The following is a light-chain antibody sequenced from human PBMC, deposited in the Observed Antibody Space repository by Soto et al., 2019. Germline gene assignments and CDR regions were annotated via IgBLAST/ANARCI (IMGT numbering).Light chain of an antibody. V-gene: IGKV3D-20*02. CDR3: QQYNDWPFT. J-gene: IGKJ3*01. Sequence: VLTQTPGTLSLSPGESATLSCRASQSVSRNYLAWYQQKPGQAPRLLIFDASTRAPGIPDRFSGSGSETDFTLTISRLEAEDFAVYYCQQYNDWPFTFGPGTKVDIK. CDR1: QSVSRNY. CDR2: DAS.